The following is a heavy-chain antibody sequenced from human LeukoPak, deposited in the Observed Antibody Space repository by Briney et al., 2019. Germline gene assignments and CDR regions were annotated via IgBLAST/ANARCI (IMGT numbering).Heavy chain of an antibody. D-gene: IGHD3-22*01. Sequence: GGSLRLSCAASKFIFSSYSMNWVRQAPGEGLEWVSSINSYSSYIYYADSVKGRFTISRDNAKNSLYLQMNSLRAEDTAVYYCARGPTMKMDVWGKGTTVTVSS. CDR1: KFIFSSYS. CDR3: ARGPTMKMDV. J-gene: IGHJ6*04. CDR2: INSYSSYI. V-gene: IGHV3-21*01.